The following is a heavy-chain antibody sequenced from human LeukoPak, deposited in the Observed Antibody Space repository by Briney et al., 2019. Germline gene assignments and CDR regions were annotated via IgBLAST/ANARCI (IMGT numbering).Heavy chain of an antibody. Sequence: GGSLRLSCAASGFTFSSYAMNWARQAPGKGLEWVSAISGSGASTYYADSVKGRFTISRDNSKNTLYLQMNSLRAEDTAVYYCARERDGGNSPVFFDYWGQGTLVTVSS. CDR2: ISGSGAST. CDR3: ARERDGGNSPVFFDY. J-gene: IGHJ4*02. D-gene: IGHD4-23*01. CDR1: GFTFSSYA. V-gene: IGHV3-23*01.